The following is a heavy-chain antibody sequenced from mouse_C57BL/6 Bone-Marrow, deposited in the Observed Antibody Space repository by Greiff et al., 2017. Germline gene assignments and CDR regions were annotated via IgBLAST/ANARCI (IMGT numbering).Heavy chain of an antibody. Sequence: DVMLVESGGGLVQPGGSLKLSCAASGFTFSDYYMYWVRQTPEKRLEWVAYISNGGGSTYYPDTVKGRFTISRDNAKNTLYLQMSRLKSEDTAMYYCARHAVVAFDYWGQGTTLTVSS. D-gene: IGHD1-1*01. CDR2: ISNGGGST. CDR3: ARHAVVAFDY. CDR1: GFTFSDYY. J-gene: IGHJ2*01. V-gene: IGHV5-12*01.